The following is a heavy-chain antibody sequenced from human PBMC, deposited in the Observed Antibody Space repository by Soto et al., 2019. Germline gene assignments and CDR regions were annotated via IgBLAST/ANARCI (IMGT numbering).Heavy chain of an antibody. V-gene: IGHV4-30-2*01. CDR3: ARAGQPNWFDP. CDR2: IYHSGST. Sequence: TLSLTCSVSGGSISSGGYYWSWIRQPPGKGLEWIGYIYHSGSTYYNPSLKSRVTISVDRSKNQFSLKLSSVTAADTAVYYCARAGQPNWFDPWGQGTLVTVSS. J-gene: IGHJ5*02. CDR1: GGSISSGGYY.